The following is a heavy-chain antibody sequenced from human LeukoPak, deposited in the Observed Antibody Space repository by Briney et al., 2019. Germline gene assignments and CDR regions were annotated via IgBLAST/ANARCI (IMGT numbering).Heavy chain of an antibody. Sequence: GGSLRLSCAASGFTFSSYAMTWVRQAPGKGLEWVSGITSSGASTYYAASVKGRFTVSRDNSENTLYLQINNLRAEDTGTYYCVKDEDLYSPTWYLFEDWGQGTLVTVSS. V-gene: IGHV3-23*01. D-gene: IGHD5-12*01. CDR3: VKDEDLYSPTWYLFED. CDR2: ITSSGAST. J-gene: IGHJ4*02. CDR1: GFTFSSYA.